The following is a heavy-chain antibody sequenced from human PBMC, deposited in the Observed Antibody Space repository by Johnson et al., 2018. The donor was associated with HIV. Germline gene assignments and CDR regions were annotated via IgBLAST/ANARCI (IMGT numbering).Heavy chain of an antibody. D-gene: IGHD3-3*01. CDR3: ARARITILGVVLGADAFDI. V-gene: IGHV3-64*01. J-gene: IGHJ3*02. CDR1: GFTFSSYG. Sequence: VQLVESGGGVVQPGGSLRLSCAASGFTFSSYGMHWVRQAPGKGLEYVSAISSNGGRKYYANSVKGRFTISRDNFKNTLYLQMGGLRAEDMAVYYCARARITILGVVLGADAFDIWGQGTMVTVSS. CDR2: ISSNGGRK.